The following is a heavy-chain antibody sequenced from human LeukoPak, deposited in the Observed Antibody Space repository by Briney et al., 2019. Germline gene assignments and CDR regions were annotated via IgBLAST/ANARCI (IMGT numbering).Heavy chain of an antibody. CDR1: GFTFSSYS. CDR3: ARDLAPYDSSGLSGY. V-gene: IGHV3-21*01. Sequence: GGSLRLSCAASGFTFSSYSMNWVRQAPGKGLEWVSSISSSSSYIYYADSVKGRFTISRDNAKNSLYLQMNSLRAEDTAVYYCARDLAPYDSSGLSGYWGQGTLVTVSS. J-gene: IGHJ4*02. D-gene: IGHD3-22*01. CDR2: ISSSSSYI.